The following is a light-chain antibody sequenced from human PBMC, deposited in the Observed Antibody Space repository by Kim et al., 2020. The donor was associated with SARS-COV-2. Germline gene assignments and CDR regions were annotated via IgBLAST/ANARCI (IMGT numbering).Light chain of an antibody. CDR1: SSDVGGYNF. J-gene: IGLJ1*01. CDR2: EVS. Sequence: QSALTQPPSASGSPGQSVTISCTGTSSDVGGYNFVSWYQQHPGKAPKLMIYEVSKRPSGVPDRFSGSKSGNTASLTVSGLQAEDEADYYCFSFAGSTYVFGTGTQLTVL. CDR3: FSFAGSTYV. V-gene: IGLV2-8*01.